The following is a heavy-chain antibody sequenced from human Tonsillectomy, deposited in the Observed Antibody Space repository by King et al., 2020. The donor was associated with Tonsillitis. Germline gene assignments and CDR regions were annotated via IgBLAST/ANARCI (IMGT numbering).Heavy chain of an antibody. D-gene: IGHD5-24*01. CDR1: GYSFTSYW. J-gene: IGHJ3*02. CDR2: IYPGDSDT. CDR3: ASKKDGYNYWGDAFDI. V-gene: IGHV5-51*01. Sequence: QLVQSGAEVKKPGESLKIYCKGSGYSFTSYWIGWVRQMPGKGLEWMGIIYPGDSDTRYSPSFQSQVTISADKSISTAYLQWSSLKASYTAMYYCASKKDGYNYWGDAFDIWGQGTMVTVSS.